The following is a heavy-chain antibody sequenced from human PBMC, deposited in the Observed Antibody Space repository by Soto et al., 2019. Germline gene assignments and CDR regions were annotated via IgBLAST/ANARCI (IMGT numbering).Heavy chain of an antibody. Sequence: SETLSLTCSVSGGSISSSSFYWGWVRQPPGKGLEWIASIYSSGYTYYNPSLKSRVTISIDTSKNQFSLKLSSVTAADTAVFYCARHTLIVGRLHGFDMWGQGTMVTVSS. CDR2: IYSSGYT. D-gene: IGHD3-22*01. CDR1: GGSISSSSFY. J-gene: IGHJ3*02. CDR3: ARHTLIVGRLHGFDM. V-gene: IGHV4-39*01.